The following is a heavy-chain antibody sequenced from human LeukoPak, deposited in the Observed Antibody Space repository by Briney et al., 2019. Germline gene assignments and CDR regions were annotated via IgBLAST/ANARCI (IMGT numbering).Heavy chain of an antibody. CDR1: GGTFSSYA. J-gene: IGHJ4*02. Sequence: SVKVSCKASGGTFSSYAISWVRQAPGQGLEWMGGIIPIFGTANYAQKFQGRVTITTDESTSAAYMELSSLRSEDTAVYYCAREYRTMVRGVILDYWGQGTLVTVSS. V-gene: IGHV1-69*05. D-gene: IGHD3-10*01. CDR3: AREYRTMVRGVILDY. CDR2: IIPIFGTA.